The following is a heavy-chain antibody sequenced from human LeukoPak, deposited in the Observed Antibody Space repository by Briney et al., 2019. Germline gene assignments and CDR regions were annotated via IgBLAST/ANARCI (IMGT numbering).Heavy chain of an antibody. CDR2: IYYSGST. V-gene: IGHV4-61*08. CDR1: GGSISSGANY. D-gene: IGHD3-10*01. CDR3: ARQNYYGSGSYYFDY. J-gene: IGHJ4*02. Sequence: SQTLSLTCTVSGGSISSGANYWSWIRQPPGKGLEWIGYIYYSGSTNYNPSLKSRVTISLDTSKNQFSLKPSSVTAADTAVYYCARQNYYGSGSYYFDYWGQGTLVTVSS.